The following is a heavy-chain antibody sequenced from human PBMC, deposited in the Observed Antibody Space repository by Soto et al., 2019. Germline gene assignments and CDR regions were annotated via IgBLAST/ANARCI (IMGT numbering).Heavy chain of an antibody. V-gene: IGHV3-21*01. CDR3: ARLAYSSSWYPYYYYGMDV. J-gene: IGHJ6*02. Sequence: TGGSLRLSCAASGFTFSSYGMNWVRQAPGKGLEWVSSISPSSTYIYYADSLKGRFTISRDNSKNTLDLQMNSLRAEDTAVYYCARLAYSSSWYPYYYYGMDVWGQGITVTVSS. CDR2: ISPSSTYI. CDR1: GFTFSSYG. D-gene: IGHD6-13*01.